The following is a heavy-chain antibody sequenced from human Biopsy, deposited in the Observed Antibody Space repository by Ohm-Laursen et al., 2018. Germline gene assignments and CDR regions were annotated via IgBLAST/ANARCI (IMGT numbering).Heavy chain of an antibody. V-gene: IGHV1-69*06. CDR3: ARSFGVVIDFEHNWFDP. CDR1: GATFSNYA. D-gene: IGHD3-3*01. Sequence: SSVKVSCKASGATFSNYAINWLRQAPGQGLEWMGGINPMFGTAKYAQRFQGRVTITADKSTSTADMELSSLRSDDTAVYYCARSFGVVIDFEHNWFDPWGQGTLVTVSS. CDR2: INPMFGTA. J-gene: IGHJ5*02.